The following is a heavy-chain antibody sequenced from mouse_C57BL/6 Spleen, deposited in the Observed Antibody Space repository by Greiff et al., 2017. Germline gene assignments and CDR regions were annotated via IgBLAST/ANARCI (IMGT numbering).Heavy chain of an antibody. Sequence: EVQLVESGGDLVKPGGSLKLSCAASGFTFSSYGMSWVRQTPDKRLEWVATISSGGSYTYYPDSVKGRFTISRDNAKNTLYLQMSSLKSEDTAMYYCARQGTTVVEGYFDVWGTGTTVTVSS. J-gene: IGHJ1*03. CDR3: ARQGTTVVEGYFDV. D-gene: IGHD1-1*01. CDR1: GFTFSSYG. CDR2: ISSGGSYT. V-gene: IGHV5-6*01.